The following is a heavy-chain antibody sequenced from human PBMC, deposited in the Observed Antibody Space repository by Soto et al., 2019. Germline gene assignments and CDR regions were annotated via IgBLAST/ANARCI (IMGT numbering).Heavy chain of an antibody. Sequence: QVQLVQSAAEVKKPGASVKVSCKASGYTFIRYGITWVRQAPGQGLGWMGWISAYNDYTIYAQKLQGRVTMTTHTPERIVYMGLRGQKSDDTAVYYCGRGGYYDNSWGRLSHYGLDVWGQGTSVTVSS. D-gene: IGHD3-16*01. J-gene: IGHJ6*02. V-gene: IGHV1-18*01. CDR1: GYTFIRYG. CDR3: GRGGYYDNSWGRLSHYGLDV. CDR2: ISAYNDYT.